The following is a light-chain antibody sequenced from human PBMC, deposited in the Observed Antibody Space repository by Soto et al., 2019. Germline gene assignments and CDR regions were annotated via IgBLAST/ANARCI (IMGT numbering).Light chain of an antibody. Sequence: IQLTQSPSSLSASVGDRVTITCQASQDISNYLNWYQQKPGKAPKLLIYDASNLETGVPSRFSGSGSGTDFTFTISSLQPEDIATYYCQQYDNLPYTFGQGTKVDI. CDR2: DAS. J-gene: IGKJ2*01. CDR3: QQYDNLPYT. CDR1: QDISNY. V-gene: IGKV1-33*01.